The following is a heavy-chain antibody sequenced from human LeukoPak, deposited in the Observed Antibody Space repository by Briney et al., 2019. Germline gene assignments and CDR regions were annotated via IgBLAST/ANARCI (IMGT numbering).Heavy chain of an antibody. CDR3: ARANGGNSDFFDY. CDR2: IYYSGST. V-gene: IGHV4-31*03. J-gene: IGHJ4*02. CDR1: GGSISSGGYY. D-gene: IGHD4-23*01. Sequence: SETLSLTCTVSGGSISSGGYYWSWIRQHPGKGLEWIGYIYYSGSTYYNPSLKSRVTISVDRSKNQFSLKLSSVTAADTAVYYCARANGGNSDFFDYWGQGTLVTVFS.